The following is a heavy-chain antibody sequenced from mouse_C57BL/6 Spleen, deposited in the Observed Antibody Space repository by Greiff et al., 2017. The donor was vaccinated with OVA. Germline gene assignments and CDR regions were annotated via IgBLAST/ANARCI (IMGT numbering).Heavy chain of an antibody. V-gene: IGHV5-9-1*02. CDR3: TREGGIVYFDY. CDR2: ISSGGDYI. Sequence: EVKLVESGEGLVKPGGSLKLSCAASGFTFSSYAMSWVRQTPEKRLEWVAFISSGGDYIYYADTVKGRFTISRDNARNTLYLQMSSLKSEDTAMYYCTREGGIVYFDYWGQGTTLTVSS. D-gene: IGHD2-12*01. J-gene: IGHJ2*01. CDR1: GFTFSSYA.